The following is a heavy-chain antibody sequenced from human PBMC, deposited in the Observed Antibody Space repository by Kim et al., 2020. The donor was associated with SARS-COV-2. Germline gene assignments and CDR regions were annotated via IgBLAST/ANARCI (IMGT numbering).Heavy chain of an antibody. CDR2: IWYDGSNK. V-gene: IGHV3-33*06. Sequence: GGSLRLSCAASGFTFSSYGMHWVRQAPGKGLEWVAVIWYDGSNKYYADSVKGRFTISRDNSKNTLYLQMNSLRAEDTAVYYCAKSIAAAPDWYFDLWGRGTLVTVSS. CDR3: AKSIAAAPDWYFDL. D-gene: IGHD6-13*01. CDR1: GFTFSSYG. J-gene: IGHJ2*01.